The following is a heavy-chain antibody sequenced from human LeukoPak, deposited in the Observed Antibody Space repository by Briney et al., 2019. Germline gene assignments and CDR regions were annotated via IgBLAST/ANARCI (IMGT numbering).Heavy chain of an antibody. Sequence: SETLSLTCTVSGGSISSYYWSWIRQPPGKGLEWIGYIYYSGSTNYNPSLKSRVTISVDTSKNQFSLKLSSVIAADTAVYYCAGAGGTSNSGSYRYLDYWGQGTLVTVSS. J-gene: IGHJ4*02. CDR3: AGAGGTSNSGSYRYLDY. D-gene: IGHD3-16*02. CDR1: GGSISSYY. V-gene: IGHV4-59*08. CDR2: IYYSGST.